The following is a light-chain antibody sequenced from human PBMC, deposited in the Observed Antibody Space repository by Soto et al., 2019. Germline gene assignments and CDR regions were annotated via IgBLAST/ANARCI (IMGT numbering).Light chain of an antibody. V-gene: IGLV2-23*01. CDR2: EGI. Sequence: QSVLTQPASVSGSPGQSITISCPGTSSTVGGFNVVSWYQQHPGKAPKVIIDEGIKRHSGVSNRFSGSNSGRTDSLTISGLQAEDEADYYCSSYVGATTYVFGTGTKVTGL. J-gene: IGLJ1*01. CDR3: SSYVGATTYV. CDR1: SSTVGGFNV.